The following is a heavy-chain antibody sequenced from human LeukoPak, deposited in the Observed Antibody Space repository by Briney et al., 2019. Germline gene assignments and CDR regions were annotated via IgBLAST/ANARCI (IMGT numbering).Heavy chain of an antibody. V-gene: IGHV4-39*01. CDR1: GGSISSSSYY. CDR3: ARLGIAVAGPINWFDP. J-gene: IGHJ5*02. CDR2: IYYSGST. D-gene: IGHD6-19*01. Sequence: SETLSLTCTVSGGSISSSSYYWGWIRQPPEKGLEWIGSIYYSGSTYYNPSLKSRVTISVDTSKNQFSLKLSSVTAAGTAVYYCARLGIAVAGPINWFDPWGQGTLVTVSS.